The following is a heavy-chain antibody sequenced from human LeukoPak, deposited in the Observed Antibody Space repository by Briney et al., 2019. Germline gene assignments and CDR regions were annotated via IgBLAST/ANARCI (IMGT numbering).Heavy chain of an antibody. Sequence: PSETLSLTCTVSGGSISTYYWSWIRQPPGKGLEWIGYIYYSGITNYNPSLKSRATISVDTSKNHFSLNLKSVTAADTAVYYCAREDGSSGYDDFWGQGTLVTVSS. J-gene: IGHJ4*02. V-gene: IGHV4-59*12. CDR1: GGSISTYY. CDR2: IYYSGIT. D-gene: IGHD5-12*01. CDR3: AREDGSSGYDDF.